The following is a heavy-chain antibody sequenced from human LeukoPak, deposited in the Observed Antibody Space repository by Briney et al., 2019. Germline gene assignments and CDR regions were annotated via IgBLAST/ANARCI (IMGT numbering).Heavy chain of an antibody. CDR2: ISAYNGNT. Sequence: ASVNVSFKASGYTFSSYGISWVRQAPGQGLEWMGWISAYNGNTNYAQKFQGRVTMTTDTSTSTAYMELRSLRSDDTAVYYCARDGSPRVDTAMVAPLRGYWGQGTLVTVSS. J-gene: IGHJ4*02. CDR3: ARDGSPRVDTAMVAPLRGY. CDR1: GYTFSSYG. V-gene: IGHV1-18*01. D-gene: IGHD5-18*01.